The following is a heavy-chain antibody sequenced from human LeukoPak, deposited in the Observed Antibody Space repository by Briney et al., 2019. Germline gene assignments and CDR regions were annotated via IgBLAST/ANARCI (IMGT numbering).Heavy chain of an antibody. CDR2: IRTKANNYAT. D-gene: IGHD6-13*01. Sequence: QSGGSLRLSCAGSGFTFRGSAMHWVRQASGKGLEWVGRIRTKANNYATAYAASLSGRFTISRDDSKNMAYLHLNGLKTEDTALYYCAREIAAAAHDAFDIWGQGTMVTVSS. J-gene: IGHJ3*02. V-gene: IGHV3-73*01. CDR3: AREIAAAAHDAFDI. CDR1: GFTFRGSA.